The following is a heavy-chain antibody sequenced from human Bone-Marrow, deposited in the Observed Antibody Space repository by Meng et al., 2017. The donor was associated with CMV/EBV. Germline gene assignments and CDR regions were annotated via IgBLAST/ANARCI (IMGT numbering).Heavy chain of an antibody. Sequence: LRLSCTVSGGSISSGGYYWSWIRQHPGKGLEWIGYIYYSGSTYYNPSLKSRVTISVDTSKNQFSLKLSSVTAADTAVYYCARETWGIATGTPTNYYYYGMDVWGQGTTVTVSS. CDR3: ARETWGIATGTPTNYYYYGMDV. V-gene: IGHV4-31*03. D-gene: IGHD1-14*01. CDR2: IYYSGST. CDR1: GGSISSGGYY. J-gene: IGHJ6*02.